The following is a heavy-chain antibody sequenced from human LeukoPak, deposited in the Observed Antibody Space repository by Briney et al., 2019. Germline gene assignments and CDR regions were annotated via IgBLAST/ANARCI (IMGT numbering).Heavy chain of an antibody. V-gene: IGHV3-30*04. CDR2: ISFDGSNK. CDR1: GFTFNTYA. J-gene: IGHJ4*02. Sequence: GSLRLSCAASGFTFNTYAMHWVRQAPGKGLEWVVVISFDGSNKYYADSVKGRFTISRDNSKNTMYTKMNSLRAEDTAVYYCARESGYSYGRFDYWGQGTLVTVSS. CDR3: ARESGYSYGRFDY. D-gene: IGHD5-18*01.